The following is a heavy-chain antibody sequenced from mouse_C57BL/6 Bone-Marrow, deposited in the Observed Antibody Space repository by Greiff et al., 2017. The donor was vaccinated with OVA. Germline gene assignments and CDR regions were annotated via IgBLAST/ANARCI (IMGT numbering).Heavy chain of an antibody. J-gene: IGHJ3*01. Sequence: QVQLKESGPELVKPGASVKISCKASGYAFSSSWMNWVKQRPGKGLEWIGRIYPGDGDTNYNGKFKGKATLTADKSSSTAYMQLSSLTSEDSAVYFCARGGLLIEGWGQGTLVTVSA. V-gene: IGHV1-82*01. CDR2: IYPGDGDT. D-gene: IGHD2-10*01. CDR3: ARGGLLIEG. CDR1: GYAFSSSW.